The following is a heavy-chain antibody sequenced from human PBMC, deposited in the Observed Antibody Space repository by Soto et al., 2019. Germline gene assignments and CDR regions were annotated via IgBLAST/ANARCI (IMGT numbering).Heavy chain of an antibody. CDR3: ARDLGYSGYVYYYYYMDV. J-gene: IGHJ6*03. D-gene: IGHD5-12*01. Sequence: GGSLRLSCAASGFTFSDYYMSWIRQAPGKGLEWVSYISSSGSTIYYADSVKGRFTISRDNAKNSLYLQMNSLRAEDTAVYYCARDLGYSGYVYYYYYMDVWGKGTTVTVSS. CDR2: ISSSGSTI. V-gene: IGHV3-11*01. CDR1: GFTFSDYY.